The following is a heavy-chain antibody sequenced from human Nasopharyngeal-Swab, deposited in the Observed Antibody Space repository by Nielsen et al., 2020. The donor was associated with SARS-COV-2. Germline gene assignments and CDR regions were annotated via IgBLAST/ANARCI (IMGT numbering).Heavy chain of an antibody. J-gene: IGHJ6*02. Sequence: SETLSLTCTVSGGSISSSSYYWGWIRQPPGKGLEWIGSIYYSRSTYYNPSLKSRVTISVDTSKNQFSLKLSSVAAADTAVYYCARGRCSSTSCRGCSGGSCYYGMDVWGQGTTVTVSS. V-gene: IGHV4-39*01. CDR3: ARGRCSSTSCRGCSGGSCYYGMDV. D-gene: IGHD2-2*01. CDR2: IYYSRST. CDR1: GGSISSSSYY.